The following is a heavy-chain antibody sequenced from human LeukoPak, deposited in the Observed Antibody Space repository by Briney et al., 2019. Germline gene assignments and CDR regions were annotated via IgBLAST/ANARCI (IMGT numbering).Heavy chain of an antibody. J-gene: IGHJ4*02. CDR1: AFPVSNNY. CDR2: IHSGGAT. Sequence: GGSLRLSCAASAFPVSNNYMSWVRHAPGKGLEWVSVIHSGGATYYADSVKGRFTISRDNSKNTVSLQMSSLRPEDTAVYYCVKDLYKGDTSTWYYFDYWGQGTLVTVSS. CDR3: VKDLYKGDTSTWYYFDY. V-gene: IGHV3-53*05. D-gene: IGHD6-13*01.